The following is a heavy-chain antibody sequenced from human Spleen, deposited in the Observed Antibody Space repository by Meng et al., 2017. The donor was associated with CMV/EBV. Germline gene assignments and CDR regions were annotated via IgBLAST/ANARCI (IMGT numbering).Heavy chain of an antibody. J-gene: IGHJ4*02. V-gene: IGHV4-61*01. CDR2: IYYTGST. Sequence: SETLSLTCTVSGGSVRSASYYWGWIRQPPGKGLEWIGYIYYTGSTNYNPPLKSRVTISVDTSKNQFSLKMAYVTAADTAVYYCVTDDLCSGGDCSVGYWGQGVLVTVSS. CDR3: VTDDLCSGGDCSVGY. D-gene: IGHD2-21*02. CDR1: GGSVRSASYY.